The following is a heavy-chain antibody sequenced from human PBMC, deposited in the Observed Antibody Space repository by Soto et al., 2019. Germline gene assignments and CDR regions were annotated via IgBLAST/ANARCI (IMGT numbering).Heavy chain of an antibody. CDR2: IIPIFGTA. V-gene: IGHV1-69*06. CDR3: ARDGGYCSGGSCYPSEDYYYGMDV. J-gene: IGHJ6*02. D-gene: IGHD2-15*01. Sequence: SVKVSCKASGGTFSSYAISWVRQAPGQGLEWMGGIIPIFGTANYAQKFQGRVTITADKSTSTAYMELSSLRSEDTAVYYCARDGGYCSGGSCYPSEDYYYGMDVWGQGTTVT. CDR1: GGTFSSYA.